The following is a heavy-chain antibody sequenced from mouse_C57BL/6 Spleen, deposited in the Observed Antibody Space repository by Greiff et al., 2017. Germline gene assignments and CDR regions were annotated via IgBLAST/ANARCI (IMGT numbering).Heavy chain of an antibody. CDR3: TTGGYGAGRLDY. CDR1: GFNIKDDY. D-gene: IGHD2-2*01. J-gene: IGHJ2*01. CDR2: IDPENGDT. V-gene: IGHV14-4*01. Sequence: VQLKESGAELVRPGASVKLSCTASGFNIKDDYMHWVKQRPEQGLEWIGWIDPENGDTEYASKFQGKATITADTSSNTAYLQLSSLTSEDTAVYYCTTGGYGAGRLDYWGQGTTLTVSS.